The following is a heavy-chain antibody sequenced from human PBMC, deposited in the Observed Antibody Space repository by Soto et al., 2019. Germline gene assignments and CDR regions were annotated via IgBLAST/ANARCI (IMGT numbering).Heavy chain of an antibody. J-gene: IGHJ4*02. CDR1: GFPFSTSG. D-gene: IGHD2-2*01. CDR2: IGPNPRNT. CDR3: ATARHCSSDACPAAE. V-gene: IGHV3-23*05. Sequence: EVQLLESGGGLVQPGGSLRLSCAASGFPFSTSGMLWVRQPPGEGLEWVSAIGPNPRNTNYRDSVKGRFTISRDNSRNTIFLQMSALRAEDTDLYYCATARHCSSDACPAAEWGQGTLITVSS.